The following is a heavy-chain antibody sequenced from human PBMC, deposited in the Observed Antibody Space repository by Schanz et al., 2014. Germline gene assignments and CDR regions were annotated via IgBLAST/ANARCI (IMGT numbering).Heavy chain of an antibody. CDR1: GFNSDDYA. D-gene: IGHD3-10*01. CDR2: IPWNGAAI. V-gene: IGHV3-9*02. Sequence: EVQVVESGGGLVQPGGSLRLSCTASGFNSDDYAMHWVRQAPGKGLEWVSNIPWNGAAIGYAGSVRGRFTISRDSATNSLDLQMNSLSPEDTALYDCATESRSGSKVMDVWGKGTTVTVSS. CDR3: ATESRSGSKVMDV. J-gene: IGHJ6*03.